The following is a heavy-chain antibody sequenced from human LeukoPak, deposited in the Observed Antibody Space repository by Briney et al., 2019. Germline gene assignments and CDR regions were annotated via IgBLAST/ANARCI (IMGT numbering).Heavy chain of an antibody. CDR3: ASVWSGYYSDY. Sequence: PSETLSLTCTVSSYSISSGYYWGWIRQPPGKGLEWIGSIYHSGSTYYNPSLKSRVTISVDTSKNQFSLKLSSVTAADTAVYYCASVWSGYYSDYWGQGTLVTVSS. CDR1: SYSISSGYY. V-gene: IGHV4-38-2*02. J-gene: IGHJ4*02. CDR2: IYHSGST. D-gene: IGHD3-3*01.